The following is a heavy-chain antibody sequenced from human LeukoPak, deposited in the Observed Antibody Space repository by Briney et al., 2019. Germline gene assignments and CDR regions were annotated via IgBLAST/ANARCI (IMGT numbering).Heavy chain of an antibody. CDR3: ARGNARFGELLSWFDP. CDR1: GFTFSFYI. CDR2: ISSSSSYI. D-gene: IGHD3-10*01. V-gene: IGHV3-21*01. J-gene: IGHJ5*02. Sequence: PGGSLRLSCAASGFTFSFYIMNWVRQAPGKGLEWVSSISSSSSYIYYADSVRGRFTISRDNAKNSLYLQMNSLRAEDTAVYYCARGNARFGELLSWFDPWGQGTLVTVSS.